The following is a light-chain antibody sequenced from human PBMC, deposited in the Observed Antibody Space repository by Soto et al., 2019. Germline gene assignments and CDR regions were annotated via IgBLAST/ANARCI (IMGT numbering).Light chain of an antibody. V-gene: IGKV3-11*01. J-gene: IGKJ5*01. CDR2: DVS. CDR1: QSVLTY. Sequence: EIVLTQSPGTLSLSPGERATLSCRASQSVLTYLAWYQQKPGQAPRLLIYDVSNRASGIPARFSGSGSETDCTLTISSLEPEDFAVYYCQQRSDWPLTFGQGTRLEIK. CDR3: QQRSDWPLT.